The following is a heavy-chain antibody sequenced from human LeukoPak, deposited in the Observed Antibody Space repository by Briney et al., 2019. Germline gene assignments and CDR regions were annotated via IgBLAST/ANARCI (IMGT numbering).Heavy chain of an antibody. J-gene: IGHJ4*02. D-gene: IGHD1-26*01. CDR2: ISSSSSYI. CDR1: GFTFSSYS. Sequence: GGSLRLSCAASGFTFSSYSMNWVRQAPGKGLEWVSSISSSSSYIYYADSVKGRFTISRDNAKNSLYLQMNSLRAEDTAVYYCARGRGVGATDYFDYWGQGTLVTVSS. V-gene: IGHV3-21*01. CDR3: ARGRGVGATDYFDY.